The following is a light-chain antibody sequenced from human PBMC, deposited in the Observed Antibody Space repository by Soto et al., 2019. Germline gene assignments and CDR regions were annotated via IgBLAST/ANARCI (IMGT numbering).Light chain of an antibody. Sequence: QSLLTHPPSSSGTPGQRVTISCSGSSSNIGSNTVNWYQQLPGTAPKLLIYSNNQRPSGVPDRFSGSKSGTSASLAISGLQSEDEADYYCAAWDDSLNGLYVFGTGTKVTVL. CDR2: SNN. J-gene: IGLJ1*01. CDR1: SSNIGSNT. CDR3: AAWDDSLNGLYV. V-gene: IGLV1-44*01.